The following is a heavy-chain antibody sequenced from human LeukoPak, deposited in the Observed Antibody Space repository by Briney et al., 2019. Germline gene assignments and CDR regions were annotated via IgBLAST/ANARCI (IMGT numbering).Heavy chain of an antibody. J-gene: IGHJ3*02. Sequence: ASVKVSCKASGYTFTSYGISWVRQAPGQGLEWMGWISAYNGNTNYAQKLQGRVTMTTDTSTSTAYMELRSLRSDDTAVYYCARELTMVRGVTLLGDAFDIWGQVTMVTVSS. V-gene: IGHV1-18*04. CDR2: ISAYNGNT. D-gene: IGHD3-10*01. CDR3: ARELTMVRGVTLLGDAFDI. CDR1: GYTFTSYG.